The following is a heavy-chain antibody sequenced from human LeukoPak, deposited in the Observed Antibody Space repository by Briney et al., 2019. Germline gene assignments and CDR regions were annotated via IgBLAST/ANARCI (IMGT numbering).Heavy chain of an antibody. V-gene: IGHV3-30*18. D-gene: IGHD2-2*02. CDR2: ISYDGSNK. CDR3: AKDGGAGDIVVVPAAIFADY. Sequence: GGSLRLSCAASGFTFSRYGMHWVRQAPGKGLEWVAIISYDGSNKYYADSVKGRFTISRDNSKNTLYLQMNSLRAEDTAVYYCAKDGGAGDIVVVPAAIFADYWGQGTLVTVSS. J-gene: IGHJ4*02. CDR1: GFTFSRYG.